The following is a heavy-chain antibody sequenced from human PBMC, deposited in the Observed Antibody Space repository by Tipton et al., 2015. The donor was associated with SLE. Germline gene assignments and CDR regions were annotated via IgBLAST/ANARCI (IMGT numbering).Heavy chain of an antibody. D-gene: IGHD6-6*01. CDR1: GFTFSSYA. CDR3: VKALTARPLVYFDY. CDR2: ISSNGGST. Sequence: SLRLSCAASGFTFSSYAMSWVRQAPGKGLEYVSAISSNGGSTYYADSVKGRFTISRDNSKNTLYLQMSSLRAEDTAVYYCVKALTARPLVYFDYWGQGTLVTVSS. V-gene: IGHV3-64D*06. J-gene: IGHJ4*02.